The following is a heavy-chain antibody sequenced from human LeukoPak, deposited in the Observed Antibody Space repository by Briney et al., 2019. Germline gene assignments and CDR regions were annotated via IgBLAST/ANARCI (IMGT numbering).Heavy chain of an antibody. D-gene: IGHD3-10*01. J-gene: IGHJ5*02. CDR2: IYYSGST. CDR1: GGSISSYY. Sequence: SETLSLTCTVSGGSISSYYWSWIRQPPGKGLEWIGNIYYSGSTNYNPSLKSRVTISVDTSKNQFSLKLSSVTAADTAVYYCARGQSQWFGELSSWFDPWGQGTLVTVSS. V-gene: IGHV4-59*08. CDR3: ARGQSQWFGELSSWFDP.